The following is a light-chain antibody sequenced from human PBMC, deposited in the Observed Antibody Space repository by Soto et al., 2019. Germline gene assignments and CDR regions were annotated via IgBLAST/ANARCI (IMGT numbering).Light chain of an antibody. CDR1: QSISSRY. CDR3: QQSGSSRPIT. Sequence: EIVLTQSPGTLSLSPGERATLSCRASQSISSRYLAWHQQKPGQAPRLLIYGASNRATGIPDRVSGSGSETDFTLTISRLEPEDFAVYYCQQSGSSRPITFGQGTRLEIK. CDR2: GAS. J-gene: IGKJ5*01. V-gene: IGKV3-20*01.